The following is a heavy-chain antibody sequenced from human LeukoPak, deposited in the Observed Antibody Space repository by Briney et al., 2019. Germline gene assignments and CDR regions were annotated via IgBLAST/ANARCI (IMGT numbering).Heavy chain of an antibody. V-gene: IGHV3-30*04. CDR2: ISNDGRDK. D-gene: IGHD2-21*02. CDR1: GFTFSTYA. Sequence: PGGSLRLSCAASGFTFSTYAMHWVRQAPAKGLDWVAVISNDGRDKYYADSVKGRFTISRDNSKNTLDLQTNSLRVDDTAVYYCARGAWTATQPINDWGQGTLVTVSS. J-gene: IGHJ4*02. CDR3: ARGAWTATQPIND.